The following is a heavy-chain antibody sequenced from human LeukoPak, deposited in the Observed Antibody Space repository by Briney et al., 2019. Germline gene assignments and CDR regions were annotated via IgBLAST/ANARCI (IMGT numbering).Heavy chain of an antibody. V-gene: IGHV3-11*04. CDR1: GFSFSDYY. Sequence: GGSLRLSCAASGFSFSDYYMSWIRQAPGKGLGWVSYISSSGSTINYADSVKGRFTISRDNAKNSLYLQMNSLRAEDTAVYYCARAPSIAAASYYFDYWGQGTLVTVSS. CDR3: ARAPSIAAASYYFDY. CDR2: ISSSGSTI. J-gene: IGHJ4*02. D-gene: IGHD6-13*01.